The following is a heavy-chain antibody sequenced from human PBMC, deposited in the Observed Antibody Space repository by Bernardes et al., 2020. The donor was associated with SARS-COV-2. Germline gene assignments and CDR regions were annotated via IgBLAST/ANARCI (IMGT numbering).Heavy chain of an antibody. J-gene: IGHJ4*02. CDR1: GFTFSSYA. Sequence: GGSLRLSCAASGFTFSSYAMSWVRQAPGKGLEWVSAISGSGGSTYYADSVKGRFTSRDNAKNRLYLQMNSLRVEDTAVYYCARDAYSGSYYDNWGQGTLVTVSS. CDR2: ISGSGGST. CDR3: ARDAYSGSYYDN. V-gene: IGHV3-23*01. D-gene: IGHD1-26*01.